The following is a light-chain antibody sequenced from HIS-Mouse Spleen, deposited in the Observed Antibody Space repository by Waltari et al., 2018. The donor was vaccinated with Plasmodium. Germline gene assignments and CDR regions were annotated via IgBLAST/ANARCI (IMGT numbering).Light chain of an antibody. V-gene: IGKV3-15*01. CDR1: QSVSSN. J-gene: IGKJ1*01. CDR3: QQYNNWPRT. Sequence: EIVMTQSPATLSVSPGERATLSCRASQSVSSNLAWYQQKPGQAPRLLIYGASTRATGIPAGFGGSGSGTEFTLTVSSMQSEDFAFYYCQQYNNWPRTFGQGTKVEIK. CDR2: GAS.